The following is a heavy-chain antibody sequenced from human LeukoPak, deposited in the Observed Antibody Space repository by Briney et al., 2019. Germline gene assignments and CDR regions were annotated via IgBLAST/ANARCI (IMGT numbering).Heavy chain of an antibody. V-gene: IGHV3-20*04. J-gene: IGHJ5*02. Sequence: PGGSLRLSCEDSGFSSADYGMSWVRQLPGKGLGWVAGINWDGGNRFYADSVKGRFIITRDHAKNSLFLQMNSLRVEDTALYYCAKDPTTYYDTSGYGRYNWFDPWGQGTLVTVSS. D-gene: IGHD3-22*01. CDR1: GFSSADYG. CDR2: INWDGGNR. CDR3: AKDPTTYYDTSGYGRYNWFDP.